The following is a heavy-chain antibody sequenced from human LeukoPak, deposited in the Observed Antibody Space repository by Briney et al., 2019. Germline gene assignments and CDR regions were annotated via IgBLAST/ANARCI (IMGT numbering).Heavy chain of an antibody. D-gene: IGHD6-19*01. CDR1: GFTVSSNY. J-gene: IGHJ4*02. CDR3: VCGWPNVYDY. Sequence: GGSLRLSCAASGFTVSSNYMSWVRQAPGKGLEWVSVIYSGGSTYYADSVKGRFTTSRHNSKNTLYLQMNSLRAEDTAVYYCVCGWPNVYDYWGQGTLVTVSS. CDR2: IYSGGST. V-gene: IGHV3-53*04.